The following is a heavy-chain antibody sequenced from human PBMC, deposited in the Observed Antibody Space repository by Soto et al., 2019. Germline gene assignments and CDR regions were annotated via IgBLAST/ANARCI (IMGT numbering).Heavy chain of an antibody. CDR2: INAGNGNT. V-gene: IGHV1-3*01. J-gene: IGHJ6*02. CDR1: GFAFTSYG. Sequence: QVHLVQSGAEVKKPGASVKVSCKTSGFAFTSYGVHWVRQAPGQRLEWMGWINAGNGNTKYSQKFTGRDTITRDTSASTAYMELGRLRSEDTAVYYCARKIFWSRWCDNAMDVWGQGTTVTVSS. D-gene: IGHD3-3*01. CDR3: ARKIFWSRWCDNAMDV.